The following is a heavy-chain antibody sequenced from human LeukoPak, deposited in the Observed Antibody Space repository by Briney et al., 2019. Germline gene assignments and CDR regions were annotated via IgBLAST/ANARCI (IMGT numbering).Heavy chain of an antibody. CDR1: GGSISSGSYY. CDR3: ARARSDIVVVPAALAFDI. Sequence: PSETLSLTCTVSGGSISSGSYYWSWIRQPAGKGLEWIGRIYTSGITNYNPSLKSRVTISVDSSKNQFSLKLSSVTAADTAVYYCARARSDIVVVPAALAFDIWGQGTMVTVSS. J-gene: IGHJ3*02. CDR2: IYTSGIT. V-gene: IGHV4-61*02. D-gene: IGHD2-2*01.